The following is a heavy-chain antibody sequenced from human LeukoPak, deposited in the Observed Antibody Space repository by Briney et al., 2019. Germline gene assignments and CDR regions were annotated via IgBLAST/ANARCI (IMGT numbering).Heavy chain of an antibody. CDR3: ARATPLEYYFDY. D-gene: IGHD2/OR15-2a*01. Sequence: GASVKVSCKASGYTFTSYDINWVRQAPGQGLEWMGIINPSGGSTSYAQKFQGRVTMTRDTSTSTVYMELSSLRSEDTAVYYCARATPLEYYFDYWGQGTLVTVSS. CDR2: INPSGGST. CDR1: GYTFTSYD. J-gene: IGHJ4*02. V-gene: IGHV1-46*01.